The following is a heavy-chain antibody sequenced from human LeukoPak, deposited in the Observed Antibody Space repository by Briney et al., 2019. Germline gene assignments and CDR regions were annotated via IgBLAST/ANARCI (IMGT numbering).Heavy chain of an antibody. V-gene: IGHV3-23*01. D-gene: IGHD6-13*01. CDR2: ISDTDGST. J-gene: IGHJ6*02. CDR3: AKVIVAAGYGMDA. CDR1: GFTFSSYP. Sequence: GGSLRLSCAASGFTFSSYPMSWVRQAPGKGLEWVSAISDTDGSTYYADSVKGRFTISRDNSKNTLYLQMNSLRAEDTAVYYCAKVIVAAGYGMDAWGLGTTVTVSS.